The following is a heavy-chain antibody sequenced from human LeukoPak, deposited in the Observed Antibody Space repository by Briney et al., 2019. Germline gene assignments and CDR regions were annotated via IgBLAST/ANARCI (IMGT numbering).Heavy chain of an antibody. CDR1: GFTFSSYW. J-gene: IGHJ4*02. CDR2: INSDGSST. D-gene: IGHD3-3*01. Sequence: GGSLRLSCAASGFTFSSYWMHWVRQAPGKGLVWVSRINSDGSSTSYADSVKGRFTISRDNAKNSLYLQMNSLRAEDTAVYYCARLREIPVFGVVTKSTSYFDYWGQGTLVTVSS. CDR3: ARLREIPVFGVVTKSTSYFDY. V-gene: IGHV3-74*01.